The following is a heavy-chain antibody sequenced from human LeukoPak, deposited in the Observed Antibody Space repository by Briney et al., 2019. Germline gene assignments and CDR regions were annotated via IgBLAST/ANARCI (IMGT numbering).Heavy chain of an antibody. CDR2: ISYGGSNK. CDR3: ARDPSNFDFWNPYYYYYYMDV. Sequence: PGGSLRLSCAASGFMLSSYWMTWVRQAPGKGLEWVAVISYGGSNKYYADSVKGRFTISRDNSKNTLYLQMNSLRAEDTAVYYCARDPSNFDFWNPYYYYYYMDVWGKGTTVTVSS. V-gene: IGHV3-30-3*01. J-gene: IGHJ6*03. CDR1: GFMLSSYW. D-gene: IGHD3-3*01.